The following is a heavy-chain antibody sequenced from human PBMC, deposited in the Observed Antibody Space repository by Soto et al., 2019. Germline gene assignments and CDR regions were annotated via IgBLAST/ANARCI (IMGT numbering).Heavy chain of an antibody. J-gene: IGHJ4*02. CDR3: ARHGSYSGWFY. Sequence: SGESLKISCKGSGYSFTTYWIGWVRQMPGKGLEWMGIIYPGDSDTRYSPSFQGQVTISVDKSISTVYLQWSSLRASDTAMYYCARHGSYSGWFYWGQGTLVTVSS. CDR2: IYPGDSDT. CDR1: GYSFTTYW. D-gene: IGHD6-19*01. V-gene: IGHV5-51*01.